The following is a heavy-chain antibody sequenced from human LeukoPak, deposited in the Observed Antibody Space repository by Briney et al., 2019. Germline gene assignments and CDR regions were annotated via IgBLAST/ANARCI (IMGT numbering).Heavy chain of an antibody. V-gene: IGHV1-69*04. CDR2: IIPLYTIV. Sequence: SVKVSCKASGDTFSSYAISWVRQAPGQGLEWMGNIIPLYTIVNYPQKFQGRVTISADKFTSTAYMQLSSPISEDTAVYYCAREPNPVLEGVDFFDIWGQGTMVTVSS. CDR1: GDTFSSYA. CDR3: AREPNPVLEGVDFFDI. J-gene: IGHJ3*02. D-gene: IGHD3-3*01.